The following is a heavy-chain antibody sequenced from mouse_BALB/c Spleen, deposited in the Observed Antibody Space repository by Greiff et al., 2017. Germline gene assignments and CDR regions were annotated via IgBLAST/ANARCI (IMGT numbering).Heavy chain of an antibody. CDR3: HRYAYAMDY. Sequence: VQLVESGAELARPGASVKMSCKASGYTFTSYTMHWVKQRPGQGLEWIGYINPSSGYTNYNQKFKDKATLTADKSSSTAYMQLSSLTSEDSAVYYCHRYAYAMDYWGQGTSVTVSS. J-gene: IGHJ4*01. V-gene: IGHV1-4*01. D-gene: IGHD2-14*01. CDR1: GYTFTSYT. CDR2: INPSSGYT.